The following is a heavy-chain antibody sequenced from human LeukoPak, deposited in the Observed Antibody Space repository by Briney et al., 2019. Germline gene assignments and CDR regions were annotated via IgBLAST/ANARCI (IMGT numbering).Heavy chain of an antibody. CDR2: IYYSGST. V-gene: IGHV4-59*01. Sequence: SETLSLTCTVSGGSISSYYWSWIRQPAGKGLEWIGYIYYSGSTNYNPSLKSRVTISVDTSKNQFSLKLSSVTAADTAVYYCARLTGSKGSGFYDYWGQGTLVTVSS. D-gene: IGHD1-14*01. CDR1: GGSISSYY. J-gene: IGHJ4*02. CDR3: ARLTGSKGSGFYDY.